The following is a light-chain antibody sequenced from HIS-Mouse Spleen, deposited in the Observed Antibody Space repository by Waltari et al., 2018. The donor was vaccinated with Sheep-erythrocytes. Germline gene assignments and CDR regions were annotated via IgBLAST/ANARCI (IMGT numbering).Light chain of an antibody. Sequence: DIVMTQSPDSLAVSLGERATINCKPSQSALYSSNNQNYLAWYQQKPGQPPNLLIYWASTRESGVPDRFSGSGSGTDFTLTISSLQAEDVAVYYCQQYYSTLTFGGGTKVDIK. V-gene: IGKV4-1*01. CDR1: QSALYSSNNQNY. CDR2: WAS. CDR3: QQYYSTLT. J-gene: IGKJ4*01.